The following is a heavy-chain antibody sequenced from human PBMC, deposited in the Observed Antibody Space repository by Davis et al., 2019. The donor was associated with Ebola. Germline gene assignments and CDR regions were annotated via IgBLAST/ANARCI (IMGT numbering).Heavy chain of an antibody. V-gene: IGHV1-2*02. Sequence: ASVKVSCKASGYTFTGYYMHWVRQAPGQGLEWMGWINPNSGGTNYAQKLQGRVTMTTDTSTSTAYMELRSLRSDDTAVYYCARDGPHYDFWSGYNWFDPWGQGTLVTVSS. CDR1: GYTFTGYY. CDR3: ARDGPHYDFWSGYNWFDP. J-gene: IGHJ5*02. D-gene: IGHD3-3*01. CDR2: INPNSGGT.